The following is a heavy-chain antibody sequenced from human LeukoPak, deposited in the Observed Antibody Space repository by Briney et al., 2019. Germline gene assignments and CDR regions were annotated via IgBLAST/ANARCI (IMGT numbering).Heavy chain of an antibody. CDR2: IYYSGST. V-gene: IGHV4-59*08. CDR1: GGSISSYY. CDR3: ARALKGSGSLNWFDP. J-gene: IGHJ5*02. D-gene: IGHD6-19*01. Sequence: SETLSLTCTVSGGSISSYYWSWIRQPPGKGLEWIGYIYYSGSTNYNPSLKSRVTILVDTSKNQFSLKLSSVTAADTAVYYCARALKGSGSLNWFDPWGQGTLVTVSS.